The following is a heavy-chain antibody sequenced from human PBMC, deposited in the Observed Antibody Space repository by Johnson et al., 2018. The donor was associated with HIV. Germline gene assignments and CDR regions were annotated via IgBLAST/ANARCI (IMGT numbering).Heavy chain of an antibody. CDR2: ISSDGSNK. CDR3: ARTPMEQWLAHDI. Sequence: QVQLVESGGGLVQPGGSLRLSCAASGFTFTHFAMDWVRQAPGKGLEWVAVISSDGSNKYYADSVKGRFTISRDNSKNTLYLEMNSLRAEDTAMYYCARTPMEQWLAHDIWGQGTMVTVSS. D-gene: IGHD6-19*01. CDR1: GFTFTHFA. V-gene: IGHV3-30*04. J-gene: IGHJ3*02.